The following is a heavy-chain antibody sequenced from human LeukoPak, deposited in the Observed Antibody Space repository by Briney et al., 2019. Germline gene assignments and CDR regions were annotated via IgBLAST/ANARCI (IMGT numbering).Heavy chain of an antibody. Sequence: GGSLRLSCAASGFTFDDYAMHWVRQAPGKGLEWVSVIHSGGSTYYADSVKGRFTISRDNSKNTLYLQMNSLRAEDTAVYYCARDLAYGSGSYDYYFDYWGQGTLVTVSS. CDR3: ARDLAYGSGSYDYYFDY. CDR2: IHSGGST. V-gene: IGHV3-66*01. CDR1: GFTFDDYA. J-gene: IGHJ4*02. D-gene: IGHD3-10*01.